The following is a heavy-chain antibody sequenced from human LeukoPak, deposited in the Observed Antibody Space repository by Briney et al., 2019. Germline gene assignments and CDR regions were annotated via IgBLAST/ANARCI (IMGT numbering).Heavy chain of an antibody. J-gene: IGHJ4*02. CDR3: ARDKEDSSGFPLGY. D-gene: IGHD3-22*01. CDR2: ISSSGSTI. V-gene: IGHV3-48*03. CDR1: GFTFSSYE. Sequence: GGSLRLSCAASGFTFSSYEMNWVRQAPGKGLEWVSYISSSGSTIYYADSVKGRFTISRDNAKNTLYLQMNSLRAEDTAVYYCARDKEDSSGFPLGYWGQGTLVTVSS.